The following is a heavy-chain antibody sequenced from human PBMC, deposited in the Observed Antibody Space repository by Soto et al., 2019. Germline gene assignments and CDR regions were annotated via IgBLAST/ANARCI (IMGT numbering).Heavy chain of an antibody. Sequence: SGPTLVNPTETLTLTCTVSGFSLSNARMGVSWIRQPPGKALEWLAHIFSNDEKSYSTSLKSRLTISKDTSKSQVVLTMTNMDPVDTATYYCARIRRDYYGSGSYPYNWFDPWGQGTLVTVSS. J-gene: IGHJ5*02. V-gene: IGHV2-26*01. CDR3: ARIRRDYYGSGSYPYNWFDP. CDR1: GFSLSNARMG. CDR2: IFSNDEK. D-gene: IGHD3-10*01.